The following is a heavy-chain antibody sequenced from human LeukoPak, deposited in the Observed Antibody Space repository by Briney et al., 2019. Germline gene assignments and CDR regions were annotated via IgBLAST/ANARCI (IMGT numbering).Heavy chain of an antibody. CDR2: ISRTGGRT. CDR1: GFTFNTNA. J-gene: IGHJ4*02. D-gene: IGHD1/OR15-1a*01. V-gene: IGHV3-23*01. CDR3: AKEGGLIGTTDY. Sequence: GGSLRLSCAASGFTFNTNAMSWVRQAPGKGLEWVSAISRTGGRTYYADSVNGRFTISRDNSKNTLYLQMNSLRAEDTAFYYCAKEGGLIGTTDYWGQGTLVTVSS.